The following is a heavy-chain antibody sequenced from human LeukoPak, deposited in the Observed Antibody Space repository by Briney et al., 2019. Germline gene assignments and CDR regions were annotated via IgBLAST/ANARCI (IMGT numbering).Heavy chain of an antibody. Sequence: PGGSLRLSCAASGFTFSSYAMSWVRQAPGKGLEWVSAISGSGGSTYYADSVKGRFTISRDNSKNTLYLQMNSLRVEDTAVYYCAKDPTAARPRNWFDPWGQGTLVTVSS. V-gene: IGHV3-23*01. CDR2: ISGSGGST. CDR3: AKDPTAARPRNWFDP. D-gene: IGHD6-6*01. CDR1: GFTFSSYA. J-gene: IGHJ5*02.